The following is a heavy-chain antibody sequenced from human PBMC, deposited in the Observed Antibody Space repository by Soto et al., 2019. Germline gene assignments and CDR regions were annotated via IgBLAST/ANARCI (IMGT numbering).Heavy chain of an antibody. Sequence: SETLSLTCTFSGGSISSGDYYWSWIRQPPGKGLEWIGYIYYSGSTYYNPSLKSRVTISVDTSKNQFSLKLSSVTAADTAVYYCARERGYGMDVWGQGTTVTVSS. D-gene: IGHD3-10*01. CDR3: ARERGYGMDV. CDR2: IYYSGST. CDR1: GGSISSGDYY. V-gene: IGHV4-30-4*01. J-gene: IGHJ6*02.